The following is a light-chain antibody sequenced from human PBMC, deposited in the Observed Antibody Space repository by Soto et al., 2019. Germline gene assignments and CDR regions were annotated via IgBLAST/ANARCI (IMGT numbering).Light chain of an antibody. J-gene: IGKJ3*01. CDR2: DAS. Sequence: DLPMTQSPSSLSASVGDRVTITCQASQDISNYLNWYQQKPGKAPKLLIYDASNLETGVPSRFSGSGSGTDFTFTISSLQPEDIVTYYCQQYDNLTFGPGTKVDIK. CDR1: QDISNY. CDR3: QQYDNLT. V-gene: IGKV1-33*01.